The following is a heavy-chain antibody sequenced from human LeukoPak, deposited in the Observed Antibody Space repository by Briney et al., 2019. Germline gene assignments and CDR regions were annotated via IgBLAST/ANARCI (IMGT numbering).Heavy chain of an antibody. Sequence: GGSLRLSCAASGFTFSDYYMSWIRQAPGKGLEWVSYISSSGSTIYYADSVKGRFTISRDNAKNSLYLQMNSLRAEDTAVYYCARAPRVMITFGGVIVSGCYYGMDVWGQGTTVTVSS. CDR3: ARAPRVMITFGGVIVSGCYYGMDV. CDR1: GFTFSDYY. V-gene: IGHV3-11*01. D-gene: IGHD3-16*02. CDR2: ISSSGSTI. J-gene: IGHJ6*02.